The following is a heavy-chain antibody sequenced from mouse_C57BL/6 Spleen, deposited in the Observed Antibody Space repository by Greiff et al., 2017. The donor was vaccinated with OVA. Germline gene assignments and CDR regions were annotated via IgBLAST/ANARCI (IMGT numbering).Heavy chain of an antibody. J-gene: IGHJ2*01. CDR2: ISSGGSYT. V-gene: IGHV5-6*01. Sequence: VQLQQSGGDLVKPGGSLKLSCAASGFTFSSYGMSWVRQTPDKRLEWVATISSGGSYTYYPDSVKGRFTISRDNAKNTLYLQMSSLKSEDTAMYYCARHRGGGYFDYWGQGTTLTVSS. CDR3: ARHRGGGYFDY. CDR1: GFTFSSYG.